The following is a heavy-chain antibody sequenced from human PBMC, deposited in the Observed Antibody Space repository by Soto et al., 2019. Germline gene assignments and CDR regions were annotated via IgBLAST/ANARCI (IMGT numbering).Heavy chain of an antibody. V-gene: IGHV1-24*01. CDR3: AAKDIVVVVAAQGDWFDP. Sequence: ASVKVSCKVSGYTLTELSMHWVRQAPGKGLEWMGGFDPEDGETIYAQKFQGRVTMTEDTSTDTAYMELSSLRSEDTAVYYCAAKDIVVVVAAQGDWFDPWGQGTLVTVSS. D-gene: IGHD2-15*01. J-gene: IGHJ5*02. CDR1: GYTLTELS. CDR2: FDPEDGET.